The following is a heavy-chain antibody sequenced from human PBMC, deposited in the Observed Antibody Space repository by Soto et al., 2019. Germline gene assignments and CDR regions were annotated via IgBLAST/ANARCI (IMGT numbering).Heavy chain of an antibody. D-gene: IGHD2-2*01. CDR2: INPANDNT. V-gene: IGHV1-3*01. CDR3: TRDLEYQLLEDAFDV. Sequence: GASVKVSCKASGYTLTAYPIHWVRQAPGQRLEWMGWINPANDNTKYPQKFQGRVPITTDTSGTTAYMELSGLTSEDTAVYYCTRDLEYQLLEDAFDVWGQGTMVTVSS. CDR1: GYTLTAYP. J-gene: IGHJ3*01.